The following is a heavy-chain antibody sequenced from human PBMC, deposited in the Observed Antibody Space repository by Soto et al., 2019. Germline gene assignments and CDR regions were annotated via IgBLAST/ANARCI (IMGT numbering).Heavy chain of an antibody. CDR1: GGSISSSSYY. Sequence: QLQLQESGPGLVKPSETLSLTCTVSGGSISSSSYYWGWIRQPPGKGLEWIGSIYYSGSTYYNPSLKSRVTISVDTSKNQFSLKLSSVTAADTAVYYCARQLRGYCTNGVCYFYYYYYYMDVWGKGTTVTVSS. CDR3: ARQLRGYCTNGVCYFYYYYYYMDV. V-gene: IGHV4-39*01. CDR2: IYYSGST. J-gene: IGHJ6*03. D-gene: IGHD2-8*01.